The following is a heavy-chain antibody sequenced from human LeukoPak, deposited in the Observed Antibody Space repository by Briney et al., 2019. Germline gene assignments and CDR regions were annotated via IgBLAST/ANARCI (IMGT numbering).Heavy chain of an antibody. V-gene: IGHV4-34*01. J-gene: IGHJ4*02. CDR1: GGSFSGYY. Sequence: SETLSLACAVYGGSFSGYYWSWIRQPPGKGLEWIGEINHSGSTNYNPSLKSRVTISVDTSKNQFSLKLSSVTAADTAVYYCARGFYYGGKGCYFDYWGQGTLVTVSS. CDR3: ARGFYYGGKGCYFDY. D-gene: IGHD4-17*01. CDR2: INHSGST.